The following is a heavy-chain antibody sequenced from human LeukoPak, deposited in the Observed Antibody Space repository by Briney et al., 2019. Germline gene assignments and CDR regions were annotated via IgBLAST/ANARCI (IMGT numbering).Heavy chain of an antibody. CDR3: ARDGGTDTHDWYFDL. CDR2: IYSGGST. CDR1: GFTVSSNY. Sequence: GGSLRLSCAASGFTVSSNYMSWVRQAPGKGLEWVSVIYSGGSTYYADSVKGRFTISRDNPKNTLYLQMNSLRAEDTAVYYCARDGGTDTHDWYFDLWGRGTQVTVSS. J-gene: IGHJ2*01. D-gene: IGHD3-16*01. V-gene: IGHV3-66*01.